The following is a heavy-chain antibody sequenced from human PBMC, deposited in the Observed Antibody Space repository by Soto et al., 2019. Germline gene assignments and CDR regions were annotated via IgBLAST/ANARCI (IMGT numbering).Heavy chain of an antibody. CDR1: GDSVSSNTAA. J-gene: IGHJ4*02. D-gene: IGHD6-19*01. V-gene: IGHV6-1*01. Sequence: SQTLSLTCVISGDSVSSNTAAWNWIRSSPSRGLEWLGRTYYRSNWRHDYAVSVKSRITVNPDTSKNHFSLQLNSVTPDDTAVYYCERGVAGSGFALWGQGTLVTVSS. CDR2: TYYRSNWRH. CDR3: ERGVAGSGFAL.